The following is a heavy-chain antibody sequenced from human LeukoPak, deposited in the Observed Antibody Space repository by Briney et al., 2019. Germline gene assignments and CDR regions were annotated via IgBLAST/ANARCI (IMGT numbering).Heavy chain of an antibody. J-gene: IGHJ6*04. Sequence: PSETLSLTCGVNGGSFSGYYWSWIRQPPGKGLEWIGEINHSGTTNYSPSLKSRVIMSVDASKKYFSLRLTSVTAANTAVYYCARLVGTTPWGYAMDAWGKGTTVVVSS. CDR2: INHSGTT. D-gene: IGHD1-1*01. CDR1: GGSFSGYY. V-gene: IGHV4-34*01. CDR3: ARLVGTTPWGYAMDA.